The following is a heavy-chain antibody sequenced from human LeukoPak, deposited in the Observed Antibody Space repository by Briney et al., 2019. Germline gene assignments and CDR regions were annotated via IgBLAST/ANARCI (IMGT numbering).Heavy chain of an antibody. V-gene: IGHV4-59*01. CDR2: IYYSGST. CDR3: ARVSGYDWESFYDY. CDR1: GGSISSYY. D-gene: IGHD5-12*01. J-gene: IGHJ4*02. Sequence: PSETLSLTCTVSGGSISSYYWSWIRQPPGKGLEWIGYIYYSGSTNYNPSLKSRVTISVDTSKNQFSLKLSSVTAADTAMYYYARVSGYDWESFYDYWGQGSLVTVSS.